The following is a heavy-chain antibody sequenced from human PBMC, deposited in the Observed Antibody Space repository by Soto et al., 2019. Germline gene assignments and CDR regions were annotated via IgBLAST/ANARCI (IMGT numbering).Heavy chain of an antibody. V-gene: IGHV1-69*01. D-gene: IGHD6-19*01. J-gene: IGHJ6*02. CDR2: IIPIFGTA. CDR1: GVTFSKFI. Sequence: QVQLEQSGGEVKKPGSSVKVSCKASGVTFSKFIMTWVRQAPGLGLEWVGGIIPIFGTANYAQKFQRRVTITADESTSTSYLEVSNLRSEDTAVYYCAKVRYSSPMGYYYGMDVWGQGTAVTVSS. CDR3: AKVRYSSPMGYYYGMDV.